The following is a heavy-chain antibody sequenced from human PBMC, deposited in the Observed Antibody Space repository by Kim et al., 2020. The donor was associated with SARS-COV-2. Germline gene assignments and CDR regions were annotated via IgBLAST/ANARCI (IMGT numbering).Heavy chain of an antibody. Sequence: GGSLRLSCAASGFTLSSYGMHWVRQAPGKGLEWVAVIWYDGSNKYHADSVKGRFTISRDNSKNTLYLQMNSLRAEDTAVYYCARDYDILTGIFGGGPGYGMDVWGQGTTVTVSS. J-gene: IGHJ6*02. CDR3: ARDYDILTGIFGGGPGYGMDV. CDR2: IWYDGSNK. D-gene: IGHD3-9*01. V-gene: IGHV3-33*01. CDR1: GFTLSSYG.